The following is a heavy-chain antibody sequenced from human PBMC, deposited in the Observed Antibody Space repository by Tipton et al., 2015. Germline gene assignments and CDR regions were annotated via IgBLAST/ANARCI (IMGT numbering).Heavy chain of an antibody. Sequence: TLSLTCTVSGYSITNGLYWGWIRQPPGKGLEWIGNIYHDGGTYYNPSLKSRVTISVDTSKNQFSLRLNSVTAADTAVYYCARHGAGTTIIDYWGQGSLVTVSS. V-gene: IGHV4-38-2*02. D-gene: IGHD1-1*01. CDR3: ARHGAGTTIIDY. CDR2: IYHDGGT. CDR1: GYSITNGLY. J-gene: IGHJ4*02.